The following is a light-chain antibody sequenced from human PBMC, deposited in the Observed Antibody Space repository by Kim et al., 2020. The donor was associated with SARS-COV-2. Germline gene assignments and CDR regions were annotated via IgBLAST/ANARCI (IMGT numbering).Light chain of an antibody. CDR1: KLGDKY. Sequence: QGQTASITCSGDKLGDKYACWYQQKPGQSPVLVIYQDSKRPSGIPERFSGSNSGNTATLTISGTQAMDEADYYCQAWDSSTADVVFGGGTQLTVL. CDR3: QAWDSSTADVV. CDR2: QDS. J-gene: IGLJ2*01. V-gene: IGLV3-1*01.